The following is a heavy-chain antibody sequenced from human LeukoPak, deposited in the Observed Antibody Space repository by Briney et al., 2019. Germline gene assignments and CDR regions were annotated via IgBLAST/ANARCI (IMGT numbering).Heavy chain of an antibody. V-gene: IGHV3-7*01. CDR3: AELGITMIGGV. Sequence: PGGSLRLSCAASGFSFSTYWMSWVRQAPGKGLEWVANIKQDGTEKYYVDSVKGRFTISRDNAKNSLYLQMNSLRAEDTAVYYCAELGITMIGGVWGKGTTVTISS. CDR2: IKQDGTEK. CDR1: GFSFSTYW. D-gene: IGHD3-10*02. J-gene: IGHJ6*04.